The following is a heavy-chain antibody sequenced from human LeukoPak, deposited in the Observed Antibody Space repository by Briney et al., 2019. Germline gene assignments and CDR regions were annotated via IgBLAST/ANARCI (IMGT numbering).Heavy chain of an antibody. J-gene: IGHJ3*02. CDR1: GGTFSSYA. D-gene: IGHD2-2*01. CDR2: IIPILGIA. V-gene: IGHV1-69*04. CDR3: ARGSQVIVVVPAGDDAFDI. Sequence: SVTVSRKASGGTFSSYAISWVRQAPGQGLEWMGRIIPILGIANCAQKFQGRVTITADKSTSTAYMELSSLRSDDTAVYYCARGSQVIVVVPAGDDAFDIWGQGTMVTVSS.